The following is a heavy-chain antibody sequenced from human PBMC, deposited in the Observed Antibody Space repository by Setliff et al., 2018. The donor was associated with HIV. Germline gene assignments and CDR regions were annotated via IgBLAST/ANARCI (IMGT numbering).Heavy chain of an antibody. CDR2: ISAYNGNT. J-gene: IGHJ6*03. CDR1: GYTFTSYG. V-gene: IGHV1-18*01. D-gene: IGHD3-10*01. CDR3: ASYYGSGAHYPYYYYMDV. Sequence: ASVKVSCKASGYTFTSYGISWVRQAPGQGLEWMGWISAYNGNTNYAQKLQGRVTMTTDTSTSTAYMELRSLRSDDTAVYYCASYYGSGAHYPYYYYMDVWGKGTTVTVSS.